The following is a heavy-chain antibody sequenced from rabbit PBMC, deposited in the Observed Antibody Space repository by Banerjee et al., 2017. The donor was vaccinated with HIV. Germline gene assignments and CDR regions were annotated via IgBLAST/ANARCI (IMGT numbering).Heavy chain of an antibody. CDR1: GFDFSINYV. V-gene: IGHV1S45*01. Sequence: QEQLVESGGGLVQPEGSLTLTCTVSGFDFSINYVMRWVRQAPGKGLEWIASIYPTNGVSYYANWAKGRFTISKTSSTTVTLQMTSLTAADTATYFCARDLPDVIGWNFGWWGPGTLVTVS. CDR2: IYPTNGVS. J-gene: IGHJ4*01. D-gene: IGHD1-1*01. CDR3: ARDLPDVIGWNFGW.